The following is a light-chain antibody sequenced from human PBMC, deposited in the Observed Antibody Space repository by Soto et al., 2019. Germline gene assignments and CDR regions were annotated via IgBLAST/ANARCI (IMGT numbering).Light chain of an antibody. V-gene: IGKV3-15*01. Sequence: ETVMTQSPATLPVSPGASAPLSCRASQGIGSTLAWYQQKPGQTPRLFIYGASTRATGVPARFSGSGSGTEFTLTINSLQSEDFAVYYCQRSNNWPLTFGGGTKVDIK. CDR2: GAS. CDR1: QGIGST. CDR3: QRSNNWPLT. J-gene: IGKJ4*01.